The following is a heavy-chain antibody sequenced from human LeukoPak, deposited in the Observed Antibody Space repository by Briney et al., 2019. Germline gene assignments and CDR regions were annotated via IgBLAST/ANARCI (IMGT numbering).Heavy chain of an antibody. V-gene: IGHV3-74*01. CDR2: INSDGSSR. CDR3: ARHGSDAFDI. J-gene: IGHJ3*02. CDR1: GFTFSSYW. Sequence: GGSLRLSCAASGFTFSSYWMHWVRQAPGKGLVWVSHINSDGSSRTYADSVKGRFTISRDNAKSTLYLQMNSLRAEDTAVYYCARHGSDAFDIWSQGTVVTVSS. D-gene: IGHD5-24*01.